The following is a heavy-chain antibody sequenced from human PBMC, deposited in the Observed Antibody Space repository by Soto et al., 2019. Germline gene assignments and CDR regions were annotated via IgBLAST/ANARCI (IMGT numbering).Heavy chain of an antibody. CDR1: GFTFSDHY. V-gene: IGHV3-72*01. J-gene: IGHJ5*02. CDR3: ARGENLSPSQWFDP. D-gene: IGHD3-3*02. Sequence: GGSLRLSCAASGFTFSDHYMDWVRQAPGKGLEWVGRIRNKANNYATEYAASVKGRFTISRDDSKNSLYLQMNSLETADTAVYYCARGENLSPSQWFDPWGQGTLVTVSS. CDR2: IRNKANNYAT.